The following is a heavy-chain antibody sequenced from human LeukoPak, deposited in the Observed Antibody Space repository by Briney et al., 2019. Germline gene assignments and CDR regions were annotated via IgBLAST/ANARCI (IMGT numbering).Heavy chain of an antibody. J-gene: IGHJ4*02. CDR2: VKSKASGETT. V-gene: IGHV3-15*01. D-gene: IGHD3-10*01. Sequence: GGSLRLSCAASGFSISNDWMSWVRQAPGKGLEWIGRVKSKASGETTDYAAPVKGRFTISRDDAKNTLYLQMNSLKTEDTAVYYCTLIKGWGSGSYYLDYWGQGTLVTVSS. CDR1: GFSISNDW. CDR3: TLIKGWGSGSYYLDY.